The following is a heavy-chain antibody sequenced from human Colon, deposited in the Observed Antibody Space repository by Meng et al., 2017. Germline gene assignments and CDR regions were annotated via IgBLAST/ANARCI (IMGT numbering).Heavy chain of an antibody. D-gene: IGHD3-22*01. V-gene: IGHV4-31*03. CDR2: FYFSGNT. Sequence: QGQLQESGPGPVKPSQTLSLTCTVSGDSISSGNHYWSWSRQHPGKGLEWIGYFYFSGNTYYNPSLKSRVTISVDTSKNQFSLNLRSVTAADTAVYYCARYYYDSSGVTYFDPWGQGTLVTVSS. J-gene: IGHJ5*02. CDR3: ARYYYDSSGVTYFDP. CDR1: GDSISSGNHY.